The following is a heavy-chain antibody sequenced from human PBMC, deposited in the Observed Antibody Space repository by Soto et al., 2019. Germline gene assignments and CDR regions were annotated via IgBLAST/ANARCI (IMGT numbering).Heavy chain of an antibody. CDR1: GGGNLRDYR. Sequence: QVQLVQSGAEVKKPGSSVQVSCKASGGGNLRDYRTPWVRQAPGQGLEWMGWIIPKLGSANYAQNFQGSVTITADESTSTVYMELRSLRSEDTAVYYYERGGGGYSFGAVYWGQGTPVTVSS. CDR2: IIPKLGSA. V-gene: IGHV1-69*01. J-gene: IGHJ4*02. CDR3: ERGGGGYSFGAVY. D-gene: IGHD5-12*01.